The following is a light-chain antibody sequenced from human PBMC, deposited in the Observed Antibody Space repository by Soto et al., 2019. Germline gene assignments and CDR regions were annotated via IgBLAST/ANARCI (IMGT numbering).Light chain of an antibody. Sequence: EIVLTQSPGTLSLSPGESATLSCRASQGIGRYLAWFQQKPGQPPRLLIYDASTRATGIPGRFSGSGSGTDFTRTISSLEPEDFAVYYCHQRSNWPLTFGPGTKVEI. V-gene: IGKV3-11*01. CDR2: DAS. CDR1: QGIGRY. J-gene: IGKJ3*01. CDR3: HQRSNWPLT.